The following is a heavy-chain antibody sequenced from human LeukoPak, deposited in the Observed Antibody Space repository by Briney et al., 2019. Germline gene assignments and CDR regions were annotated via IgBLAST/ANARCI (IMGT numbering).Heavy chain of an antibody. CDR3: ASSKPSRGSGSYSPFSRFDP. CDR1: GGSISSYY. V-gene: IGHV4-59*01. J-gene: IGHJ5*02. D-gene: IGHD3-10*01. CDR2: IYYGGST. Sequence: SETLSLNCTVSGGSISSYYWSWIRQPPGKGLEWIGYIYYGGSTNYNPSLKSRVTISVDTSKNQFSLKLSSVTAADTAVYYCASSKPSRGSGSYSPFSRFDPWGQGTLVTVTS.